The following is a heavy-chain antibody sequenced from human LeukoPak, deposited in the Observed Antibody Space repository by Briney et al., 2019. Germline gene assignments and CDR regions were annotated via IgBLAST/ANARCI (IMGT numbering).Heavy chain of an antibody. J-gene: IGHJ5*02. CDR2: INPSGGST. CDR3: ARVGGEHDGSGNNWFDP. D-gene: IGHD3-10*01. V-gene: IGHV1-46*01. Sequence: ASLTVSCKASGYTFTSYYMHWVRQAPGQGLEWMGLINPSGGSTSYAQKFQGRVTMTRNTSISTAYMELSSLRSEDTAVNYCARVGGEHDGSGNNWFDPWGQGTLVTVS. CDR1: GYTFTSYY.